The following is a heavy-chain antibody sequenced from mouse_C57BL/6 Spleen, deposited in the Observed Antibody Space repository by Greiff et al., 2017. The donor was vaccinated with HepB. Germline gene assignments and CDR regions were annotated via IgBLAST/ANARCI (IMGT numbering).Heavy chain of an antibody. CDR3: ARWGYSNPYYAMDY. D-gene: IGHD2-5*01. V-gene: IGHV1-69*01. J-gene: IGHJ4*01. CDR1: GYTFTSYW. CDR2: IDPSDSYT. Sequence: VQLQQPGAELVMPGASVKLSCKASGYTFTSYWMHWVKQRPGQGLEWIGEIDPSDSYTNYNQKFKGKSTLTVDKSSSTAYMQLSSLTSEDSAVYYCARWGYSNPYYAMDYWGQGTSVTVSS.